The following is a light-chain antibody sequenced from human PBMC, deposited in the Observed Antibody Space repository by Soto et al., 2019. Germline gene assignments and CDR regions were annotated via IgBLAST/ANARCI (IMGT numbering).Light chain of an antibody. Sequence: QSVLTQPASVSGSPGQSITISCTGTSSDLASYNYVSWYQQQPGKAPKLMIYQVTNRPSGVSNRFSGSRSGNTASLTISGLQAEDEGAYYCSSYTDSSNYVFGTGTKVTVL. J-gene: IGLJ1*01. CDR2: QVT. CDR1: SSDLASYNY. V-gene: IGLV2-14*01. CDR3: SSYTDSSNYV.